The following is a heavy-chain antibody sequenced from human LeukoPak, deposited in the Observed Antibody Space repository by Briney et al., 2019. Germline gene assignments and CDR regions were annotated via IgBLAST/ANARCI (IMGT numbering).Heavy chain of an antibody. D-gene: IGHD6-19*01. CDR3: ARDGNYSSGWYVRYYYYYGMDV. V-gene: IGHV1-2*02. CDR1: GYTFTGYY. Sequence: GASVKVSCKASGYTFTGYYMHWVRQAPGQGLEWMGWINPNSGGTNYAQKFQGRVTMTRDTSISTAYMELSRLRSDDTAVYYCARDGNYSSGWYVRYYYYYGMDVWGQGTTVTVSS. CDR2: INPNSGGT. J-gene: IGHJ6*02.